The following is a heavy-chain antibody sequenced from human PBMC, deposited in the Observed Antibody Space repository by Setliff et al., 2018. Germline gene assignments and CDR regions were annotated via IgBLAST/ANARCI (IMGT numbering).Heavy chain of an antibody. CDR1: GGTFSNSA. D-gene: IGHD3-10*01. CDR3: ATVWVVRGLRSYFDY. CDR2: IIPIRGAA. Sequence: SVKVSCKAFGGTFSNSAINWVRQAPGQGLEWMGGIIPIRGAADYAQKFQGKVIITADGPTSTAYMELTSLRSDDAAVYYCATVWVVRGLRSYFDYWGQGTLVTVSS. J-gene: IGHJ4*02. V-gene: IGHV1-69*13.